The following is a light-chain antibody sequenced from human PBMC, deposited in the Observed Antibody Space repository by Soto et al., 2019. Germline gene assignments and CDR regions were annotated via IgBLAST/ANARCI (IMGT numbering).Light chain of an antibody. Sequence: QSVLTQPPSASGPPGQSVTISCTGTGSDVGGYNYVSWYQQHPGKVPKLMIYEVTKRPSGVPDRFSGSKSGNTASLTVSGLQAEDEADYYCSSFTGSNYVFGTGTKVTVL. J-gene: IGLJ1*01. CDR2: EVT. CDR3: SSFTGSNYV. CDR1: GSDVGGYNY. V-gene: IGLV2-8*01.